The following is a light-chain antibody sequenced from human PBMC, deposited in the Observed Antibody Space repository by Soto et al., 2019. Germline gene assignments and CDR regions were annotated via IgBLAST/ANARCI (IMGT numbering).Light chain of an antibody. Sequence: QSALTQPASVSGSPGQSINISCTGTSSDVGGYNYVSWYQQHPGKAPKLVISDVTSRPSGVSNRFSGSKSGNTASLTISGLQAEDEADYYCSLYTNSSTYVFGTGTKVTVL. CDR1: SSDVGGYNY. CDR3: SLYTNSSTYV. V-gene: IGLV2-14*03. CDR2: DVT. J-gene: IGLJ1*01.